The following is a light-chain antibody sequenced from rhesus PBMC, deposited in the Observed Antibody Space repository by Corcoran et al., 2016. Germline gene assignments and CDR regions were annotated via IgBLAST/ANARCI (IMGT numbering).Light chain of an antibody. CDR2: FGS. Sequence: DIQMTQSPSSLSASVGDRVTITCRASQDIHHYLSWYQQKPGKAPKPLIYFGSSLETGVPSRFSGSGSETAYTLTISSLQPEDIATYYCHQYNNSPFTFGPGTKLHIK. J-gene: IGKJ3*01. CDR3: HQYNNSPFT. CDR1: QDIHHY. V-gene: IGKV1-66*01.